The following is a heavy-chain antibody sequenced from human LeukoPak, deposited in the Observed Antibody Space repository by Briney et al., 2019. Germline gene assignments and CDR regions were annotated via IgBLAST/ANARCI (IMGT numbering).Heavy chain of an antibody. Sequence: TGGSLRLSCAASGFTFSSYAMSWVRQAPGKGLEWVSAISGSGGSTYYADSVKGRFTISRDNSKNTLYLQMNSLRAEDTAVYYCAKGPSSTSSPFYWGQGTLVTVSS. D-gene: IGHD2-2*01. CDR3: AKGPSSTSSPFY. CDR2: ISGSGGST. CDR1: GFTFSSYA. V-gene: IGHV3-23*01. J-gene: IGHJ4*02.